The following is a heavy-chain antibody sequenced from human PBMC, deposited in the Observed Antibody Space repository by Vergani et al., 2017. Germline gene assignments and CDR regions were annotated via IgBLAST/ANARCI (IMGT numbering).Heavy chain of an antibody. Sequence: EVRLLESGGGLVQPGGSLRLSCAASGFTFNIYAMSWVRQAPGKGLEWVSYISNSGNTIEYADSVKGRFSISRDNAKSSLFLQMDSLRAEDTAVYYCARDHRDYNNYPGTFDIWGQGSMVTVSS. CDR1: GFTFNIYA. D-gene: IGHD5-24*01. CDR3: ARDHRDYNNYPGTFDI. CDR2: ISNSGNTI. J-gene: IGHJ3*02. V-gene: IGHV3-48*01.